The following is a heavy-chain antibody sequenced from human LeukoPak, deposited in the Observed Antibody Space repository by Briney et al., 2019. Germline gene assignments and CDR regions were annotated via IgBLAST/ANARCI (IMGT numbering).Heavy chain of an antibody. V-gene: IGHV4-59*01. Sequence: PSETLSLTCTVSGGSISSDYWSWIRQPPGKGLEWIGYIYYSGSTNYNPSLKSRVTISVDTSKNQFSLKLSSVTAADTAVYYCARGGDYGDYSNSFDYWGQGTLVTVSS. D-gene: IGHD4-17*01. J-gene: IGHJ4*02. CDR1: GGSISSDY. CDR3: ARGGDYGDYSNSFDY. CDR2: IYYSGST.